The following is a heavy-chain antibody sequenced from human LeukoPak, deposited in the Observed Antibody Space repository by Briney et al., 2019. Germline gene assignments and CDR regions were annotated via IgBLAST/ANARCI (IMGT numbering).Heavy chain of an antibody. D-gene: IGHD1-26*01. Sequence: PGGSLRLSCAASGFTFSSHAMHWVRQAAGKGLEWVAVISYDGSYKYYVDSVKGRFTISRDNSKNTLYLQMNSLRAEDTAIYYCAKDRTVGASYWYFDLWGRGTLVTVSS. J-gene: IGHJ2*01. CDR2: ISYDGSYK. CDR1: GFTFSSHA. CDR3: AKDRTVGASYWYFDL. V-gene: IGHV3-30*04.